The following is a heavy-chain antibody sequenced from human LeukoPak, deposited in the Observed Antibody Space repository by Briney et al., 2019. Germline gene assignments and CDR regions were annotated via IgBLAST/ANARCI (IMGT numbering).Heavy chain of an antibody. V-gene: IGHV3-23*01. J-gene: IGHJ4*02. CDR3: AKRIQSAMAMGY. CDR2: ISGGGGST. CDR1: GLTFSSYG. Sequence: GGSLRLSCAASGLTFSSYGMSWVRQAPGKGLEWVSGISGGGGSTYYADSVKGRFTISRDNSKNTMYLQMNSLRAEDTAVYYCAKRIQSAMAMGYWGQGTLVTVSS. D-gene: IGHD5-18*01.